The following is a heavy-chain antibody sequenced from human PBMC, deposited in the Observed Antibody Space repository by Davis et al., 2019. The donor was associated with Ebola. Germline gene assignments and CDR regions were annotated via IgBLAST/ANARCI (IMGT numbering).Heavy chain of an antibody. CDR1: GFTFSSYG. CDR2: ISYDGSNK. Sequence: GESLKISCAASGFTFSSYGLHWVRQAPGKGLEWVAVISYDGSNKYYADSVKGRFTISRDNSKNTLYLQMNSLRAEDTAVYYCASMVRGVTHQVYWGQGTLVTVSS. CDR3: ASMVRGVTHQVY. J-gene: IGHJ4*02. D-gene: IGHD3-10*01. V-gene: IGHV3-30*03.